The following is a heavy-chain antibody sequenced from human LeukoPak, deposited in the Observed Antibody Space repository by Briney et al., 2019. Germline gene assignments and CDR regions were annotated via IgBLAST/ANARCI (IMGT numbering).Heavy chain of an antibody. CDR1: GFTFSSYS. Sequence: GGSLRLSCAASGFTFSSYSMNWVRQAPGKGLEWVSYISSSSSTIYYADSVKGRFTISRDNAKNSLYLQMNSLRAEDTAVYYCARDRLELRGASYHYYMDVWGEGTTVTVSS. J-gene: IGHJ6*03. V-gene: IGHV3-48*01. D-gene: IGHD1-7*01. CDR3: ARDRLELRGASYHYYMDV. CDR2: ISSSSSTI.